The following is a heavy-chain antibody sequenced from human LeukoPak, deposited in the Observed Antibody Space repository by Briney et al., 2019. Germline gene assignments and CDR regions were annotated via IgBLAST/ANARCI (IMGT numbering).Heavy chain of an antibody. CDR1: GFTFDDYA. CDR2: ISWDGATT. J-gene: IGHJ6*03. CDR3: AKDVKVGSHWGYYMDV. V-gene: IGHV3-43D*04. Sequence: PGGFLRLSCAASGFTFDDYAMHWVRQAPGKGLEWVSFISWDGATTYYADSVKGRFTISRDNSKNSLYLQMNSLRAEGTALYFCAKDVKVGSHWGYYMDVWGKGTTVTVSS. D-gene: IGHD1-26*01.